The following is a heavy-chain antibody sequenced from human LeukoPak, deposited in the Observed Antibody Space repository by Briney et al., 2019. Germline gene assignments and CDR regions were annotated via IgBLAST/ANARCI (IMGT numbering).Heavy chain of an antibody. CDR1: GFTFSSYA. V-gene: IGHV3-23*01. CDR3: AILGLNTVTTPNWFDP. D-gene: IGHD4-17*01. Sequence: GGSLRLSCAASGFTFSSYAMSWVRQAPGKGLEWVSAISGSGGSTYYADSVKGRFTISRDNSKNTLYLQMNSLRAEDTAVYYCAILGLNTVTTPNWFDPWGQGTLVTVSS. CDR2: ISGSGGST. J-gene: IGHJ5*02.